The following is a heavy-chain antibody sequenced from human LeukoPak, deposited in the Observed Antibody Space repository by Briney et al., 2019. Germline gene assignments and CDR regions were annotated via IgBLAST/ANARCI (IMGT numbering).Heavy chain of an antibody. J-gene: IGHJ3*02. CDR1: GGSFSGYY. V-gene: IGHV4-34*01. CDR2: INHSGST. CDR3: ARLERRRSRAFDI. Sequence: SETLSLTCAVYGGSFSGYYWSWIRQPPGKGLEWIGEINHSGSTNYNPSLKSRVTISVDTSKNQFSLKLSSVTAADTAVYYCARLERRRSRAFDIWGQGTMVTVSS.